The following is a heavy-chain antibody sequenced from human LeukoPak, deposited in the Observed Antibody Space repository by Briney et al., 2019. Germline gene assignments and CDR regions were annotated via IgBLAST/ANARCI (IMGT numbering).Heavy chain of an antibody. CDR3: VRGYYYDSSGYWVRAFDI. D-gene: IGHD3-22*01. V-gene: IGHV4-30-2*01. Sequence: PSETLSLTCAVSGDSISSGGYSWSWIRQPPGNGLEWIGYMYHSGTTHYNPSLKSRVTISVDRSKNQFSLKLSSVTAAETAVYYCVRGYYYDSSGYWVRAFDIWGQGTMVTVSS. J-gene: IGHJ3*02. CDR1: GDSISSGGYS. CDR2: MYHSGTT.